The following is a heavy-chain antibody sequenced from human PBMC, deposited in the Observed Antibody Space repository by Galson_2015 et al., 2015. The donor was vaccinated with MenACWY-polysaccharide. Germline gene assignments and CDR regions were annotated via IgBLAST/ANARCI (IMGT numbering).Heavy chain of an antibody. D-gene: IGHD3-3*01. Sequence: SETLSLTCAVNGGSFSDYCWTWIRQAPGMRPEWIGEVNHSGNTNYTPSLKSRVTISVDTSKNQFSLKLTSVTVADTAVYYCARGDFWSGSPWDFWGQGTLVTVSS. CDR3: ARGDFWSGSPWDF. CDR2: VNHSGNT. V-gene: IGHV4-34*01. J-gene: IGHJ4*02. CDR1: GGSFSDYC.